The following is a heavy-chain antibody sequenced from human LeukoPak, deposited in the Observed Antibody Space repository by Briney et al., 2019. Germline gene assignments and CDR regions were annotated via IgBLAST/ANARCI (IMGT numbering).Heavy chain of an antibody. J-gene: IGHJ3*02. Sequence: GGSLRLSCAASGFTFSSYAMSWVCQAPGKGLEWVSAISGSGGSTYYADSVKGRFTISRDNPKNTLYLQMNSLRAEDTAVYYCAKDGRSSSDAFDIWGQGTMVTVSS. D-gene: IGHD6-13*01. CDR3: AKDGRSSSDAFDI. V-gene: IGHV3-23*01. CDR2: ISGSGGST. CDR1: GFTFSSYA.